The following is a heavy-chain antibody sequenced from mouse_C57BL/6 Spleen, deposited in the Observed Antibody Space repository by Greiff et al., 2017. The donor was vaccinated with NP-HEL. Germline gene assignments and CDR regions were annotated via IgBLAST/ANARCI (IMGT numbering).Heavy chain of an antibody. Sequence: VQLQQSGAELVRPGASVKLSCTASGFNIKDDYMHWVKQRPEQGLEWIGWIDPENGDTEYASKFQGKATITADTSSNTAYLQLSSLTSEDTAVYYCTNYYGSSFWYFDVWGTGTTVTVSS. CDR3: TNYYGSSFWYFDV. CDR1: GFNIKDDY. CDR2: IDPENGDT. J-gene: IGHJ1*03. V-gene: IGHV14-4*01. D-gene: IGHD1-1*01.